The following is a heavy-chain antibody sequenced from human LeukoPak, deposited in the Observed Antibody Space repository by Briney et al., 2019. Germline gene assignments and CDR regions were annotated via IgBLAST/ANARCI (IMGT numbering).Heavy chain of an antibody. D-gene: IGHD3-10*01. CDR3: ARSPHIWFAEMGWFDP. J-gene: IGHJ5*02. V-gene: IGHV4-39*07. CDR2: IDYSENT. CDR1: GVSINSGGYY. Sequence: SETLSLTCTVSGVSINSGGYYWVWIRQPPGKGLEWIGSIDYSENTSYKPSLKSRVTMTVDTSKSQFSLKLSSVTAADTAVYFCARSPHIWFAEMGWFDPWGQGTLVTVSS.